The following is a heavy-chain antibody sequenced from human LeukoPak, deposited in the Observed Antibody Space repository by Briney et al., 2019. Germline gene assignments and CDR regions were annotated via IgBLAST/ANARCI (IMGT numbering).Heavy chain of an antibody. CDR3: ASHFIAAFDY. CDR2: ISSSGSTI. J-gene: IGHJ4*02. V-gene: IGHV3-48*03. D-gene: IGHD6-13*01. Sequence: GGSLRLSCAASGFTFSSYEMNWVLQAPGKGLEWVSYISSSGSTIYYADSVKGRFTISRDNAKNSLYLQMNSLRAEDTAVYYCASHFIAAFDYWGQGTLVTVSS. CDR1: GFTFSSYE.